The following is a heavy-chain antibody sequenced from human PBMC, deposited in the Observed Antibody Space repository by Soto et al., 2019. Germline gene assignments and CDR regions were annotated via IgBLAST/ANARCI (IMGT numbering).Heavy chain of an antibody. D-gene: IGHD3-9*01. CDR1: GGTFSSYA. V-gene: IGHV1-69*01. CDR2: IIPIFGTA. J-gene: IGHJ4*02. Sequence: QVQLVQSGAEVKKPGSSVKVSCKASGGTFSSYAISWVRQAPGQGLEWMGGIIPIFGTANYAQKFQGRVTIPADESTSTAYMELSSLRSEDKAVYYCARSCYDILTGSPSYYFDYWGQGTLVTVSS. CDR3: ARSCYDILTGSPSYYFDY.